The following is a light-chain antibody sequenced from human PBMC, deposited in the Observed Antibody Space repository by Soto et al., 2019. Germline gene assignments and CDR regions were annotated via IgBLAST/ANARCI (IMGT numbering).Light chain of an antibody. J-gene: IGKJ4*01. CDR2: GAS. V-gene: IGKV1-9*01. CDR1: QDINSY. CDR3: QQLNSYPLT. Sequence: DIQLTQSPSFLSASVGDRVTITCRASQDINSYLAWYQQNPGKAPSLLIYGASTLPSGVPSRFSGSGSGTEFTLTISSLQPEDFATYYCQQLNSYPLTFGGGTKVEIK.